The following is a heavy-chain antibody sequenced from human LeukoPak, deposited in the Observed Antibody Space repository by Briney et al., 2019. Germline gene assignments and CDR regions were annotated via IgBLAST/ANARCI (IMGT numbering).Heavy chain of an antibody. CDR2: IIPIFGTA. CDR1: GGTFSSYA. V-gene: IGHV1-69*06. D-gene: IGHD3-16*02. CDR3: AREVADCDYVWGSYRHNWFDP. J-gene: IGHJ5*02. Sequence: ASVKVSCKASGGTFSSYAISWVRQAPGQGLEWMGGIIPIFGTANYAQKFQGRVTITADKSTSTAYMELSSLRSEDTAVYYCAREVADCDYVWGSYRHNWFDPWGQGTLVTVSS.